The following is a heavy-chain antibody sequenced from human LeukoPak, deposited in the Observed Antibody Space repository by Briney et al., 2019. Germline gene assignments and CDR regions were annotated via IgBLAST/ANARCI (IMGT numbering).Heavy chain of an antibody. J-gene: IGHJ3*02. CDR3: ARERRYAFDI. V-gene: IGHV1-46*01. D-gene: IGHD5-24*01. Sequence: ASVKVSCKTSGYTFTGYFIHWVRQAPGQGLEWMGIVNPSGGSTGYAQKFQGRVTMTRDTSTSTVYMELSSLRSDDTAVYYCARERRYAFDIWGQGTMVTVSS. CDR2: VNPSGGST. CDR1: GYTFTGYF.